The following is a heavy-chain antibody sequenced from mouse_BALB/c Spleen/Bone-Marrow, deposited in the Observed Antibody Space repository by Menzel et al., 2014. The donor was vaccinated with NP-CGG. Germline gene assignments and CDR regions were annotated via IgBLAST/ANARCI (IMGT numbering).Heavy chain of an antibody. J-gene: IGHJ2*01. CDR2: IYPGDGDT. Sequence: QVHVKQSGAELVRPGSSVKISCKASGYAFSGYWMNWVKQRPGQGLEWIGQIYPGDGDTDYNGKFKGKATLTADKSSSTAYMQLSSLTSEDSAVYFCARGGISVDYWGQGTTLTVSS. V-gene: IGHV1-80*01. CDR1: GYAFSGYW. CDR3: ARGGISVDY.